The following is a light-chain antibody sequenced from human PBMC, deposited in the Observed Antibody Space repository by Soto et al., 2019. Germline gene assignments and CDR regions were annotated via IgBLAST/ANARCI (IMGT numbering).Light chain of an antibody. J-gene: IGKJ4*01. CDR3: QQYYETPFT. Sequence: DIVMTQSPDSLTVSLGERATISCKSSQSVFYRSTKTNYLGWYQQKPGQRPRLLIYWASTREIGVPDRFSGSGSRTDFTLTISSLQAEDAAIYYCQQYYETPFTFGGGTKVGI. CDR1: QSVFYRSTKTNY. CDR2: WAS. V-gene: IGKV4-1*01.